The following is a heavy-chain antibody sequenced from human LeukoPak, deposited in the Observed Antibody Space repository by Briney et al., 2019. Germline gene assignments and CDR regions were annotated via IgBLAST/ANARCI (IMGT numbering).Heavy chain of an antibody. CDR3: ARAPLYCSGGSCYDY. CDR2: INPNSGGT. D-gene: IGHD2-15*01. Sequence: ASVKVSCKASGYTFTGYYMHWVRQAPGQGLEWMGRINPNSGGTNYAQKFQSRVTMTRDTSISTAYMELSRLRSDDTAVYYCARAPLYCSGGSCYDYWGQGTLVTVSS. CDR1: GYTFTGYY. V-gene: IGHV1-2*06. J-gene: IGHJ4*02.